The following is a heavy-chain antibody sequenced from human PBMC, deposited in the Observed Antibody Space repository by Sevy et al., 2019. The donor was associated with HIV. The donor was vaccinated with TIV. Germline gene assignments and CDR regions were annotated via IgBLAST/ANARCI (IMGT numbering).Heavy chain of an antibody. CDR3: AKGDRTFYGLDV. Sequence: GGSLRLSCVASGFTFSSYDMHWVRQAPGKGLEWVSGISGSGGSTYYADSLKGRFTIFRDNSKSTVHLQMNSLRAEDTAVYYCAKGDRTFYGLDVWGQGTTVTVSS. J-gene: IGHJ6*02. CDR1: GFTFSSYD. CDR2: ISGSGGST. V-gene: IGHV3-23*01. D-gene: IGHD2-15*01.